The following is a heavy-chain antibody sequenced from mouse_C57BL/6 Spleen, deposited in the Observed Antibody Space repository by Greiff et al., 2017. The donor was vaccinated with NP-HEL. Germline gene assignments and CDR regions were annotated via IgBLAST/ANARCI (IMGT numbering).Heavy chain of an antibody. V-gene: IGHV5-4*01. D-gene: IGHD3-3*01. Sequence: EVQRVESGGGLVKPGGSLKLSCAASGFTFSSYAMSWVRQTPEKRLEWVATISDGGSYTYYPDNVKGRFTLSRDNAKSNRYLQMSHLKSEDTAMYYCDRDGAGTDYWGQGTTLTVSS. CDR2: ISDGGSYT. CDR1: GFTFSSYA. J-gene: IGHJ2*01. CDR3: DRDGAGTDY.